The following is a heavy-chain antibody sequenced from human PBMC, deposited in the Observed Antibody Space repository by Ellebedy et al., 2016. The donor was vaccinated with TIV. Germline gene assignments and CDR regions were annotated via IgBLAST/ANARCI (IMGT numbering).Heavy chain of an antibody. CDR2: IYSCGSDGDSR. CDR3: AVHVPAARQAD. D-gene: IGHD6-6*01. V-gene: IGHV3-53*01. J-gene: IGHJ4*02. CDR1: GFSVSSND. Sequence: PGGSLRLSCAASGFSVSSNDMSWVRQAPGKGLEWISLIYSCGSDGDSRYYADSVRGRFTMSRDTSKNTLYLQMNSLRTEDTAVYYCAVHVPAARQADWGQGTLVTVSS.